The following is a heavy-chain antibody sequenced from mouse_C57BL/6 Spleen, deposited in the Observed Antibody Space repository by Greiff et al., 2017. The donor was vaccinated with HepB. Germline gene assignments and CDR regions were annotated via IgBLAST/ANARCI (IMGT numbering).Heavy chain of an antibody. CDR1: GFTFSSYA. CDR3: ARDLNWDEAY. CDR2: ISDGGSYT. V-gene: IGHV5-4*01. J-gene: IGHJ3*01. Sequence: EVQLVESGGGLVKPGGSLKLSCAASGFTFSSYAMSWVRQTPEKRLEWVATISDGGSYTYYPDNVKGRFTISRDNAKNNLDLQMSHLKSEDTAMYYCARDLNWDEAYWGQGTLVTVSA. D-gene: IGHD4-1*01.